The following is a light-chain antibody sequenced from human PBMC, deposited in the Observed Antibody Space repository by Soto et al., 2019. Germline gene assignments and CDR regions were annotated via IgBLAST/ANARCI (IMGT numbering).Light chain of an antibody. Sequence: QSALTQPASVSGSPGQSITISCTGTSSDVGGYNYVYWYQHHPGKAPKLMIYDVSNRPSGVSNRFSGSKSGNTASLSISGLQPEDEADYYCSSYRTSNTRQIVCGTGTKLTVL. V-gene: IGLV2-14*03. CDR2: DVS. CDR3: SSYRTSNTRQIV. CDR1: SSDVGGYNY. J-gene: IGLJ1*01.